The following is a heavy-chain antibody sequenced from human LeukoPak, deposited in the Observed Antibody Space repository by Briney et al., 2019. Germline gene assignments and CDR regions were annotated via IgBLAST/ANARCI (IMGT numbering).Heavy chain of an antibody. D-gene: IGHD4-17*01. V-gene: IGHV3-7*01. Sequence: PGGSLRLSCAASGFTFSSYEMNWVRQAPGKGLEWVANIKQDGSEKYYVDSVKGRFTISRDNAKNSLYLQMNSLRAEDTAVYYCTRPSTVTTQYSWGQGTLVTVSS. J-gene: IGHJ4*02. CDR2: IKQDGSEK. CDR1: GFTFSSYE. CDR3: TRPSTVTTQYS.